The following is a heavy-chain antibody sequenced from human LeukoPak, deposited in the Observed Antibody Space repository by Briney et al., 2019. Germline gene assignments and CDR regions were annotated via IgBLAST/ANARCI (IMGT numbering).Heavy chain of an antibody. D-gene: IGHD4-17*01. V-gene: IGHV3-74*01. CDR2: INSDGSST. Sequence: GGSLRLSCAASGFTFSSYWMHWVRQAPGKGLVWVSRINSDGSSTSYADSVKGRFTISRDNAKNTLYLQMNSLRAEDTAVYYCARERDYGRRGPFLFDPWGQGTLVTVSS. CDR1: GFTFSSYW. CDR3: ARERDYGRRGPFLFDP. J-gene: IGHJ5*02.